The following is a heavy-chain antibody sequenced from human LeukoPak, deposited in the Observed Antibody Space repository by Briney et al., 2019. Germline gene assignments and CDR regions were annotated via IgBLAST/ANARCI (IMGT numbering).Heavy chain of an antibody. CDR3: AKGGGVSGSYYLESYFDY. D-gene: IGHD3-10*01. CDR2: IYRGGDT. Sequence: GGSLRLSCAASGFTVSYNYMSWVRQAPGKGLEWVSTIYRGGDTYYADSVKDRFTISRDNSKNTLYLQMSSLGAEDTAVYYCAKGGGVSGSYYLESYFDYWGPGTLVTVSS. J-gene: IGHJ4*02. CDR1: GFTVSYNY. V-gene: IGHV3-66*01.